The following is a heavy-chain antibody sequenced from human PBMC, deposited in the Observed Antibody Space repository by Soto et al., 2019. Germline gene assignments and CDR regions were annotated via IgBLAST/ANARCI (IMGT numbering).Heavy chain of an antibody. CDR1: GFTFSSYS. V-gene: IGHV3-21*01. J-gene: IGHJ5*02. Sequence: EVQLVESGGGLVKPGGSLRLSCAASGFTFSSYSMNWVRQAPGKGLEWVSSISSSSSYIYYADSVKGRFTISRDNAKNSLYLQMNSLRAEDTAVYYCARGYCSGGSCYRHGYWFDPWCQGTLVTVSS. CDR3: ARGYCSGGSCYRHGYWFDP. CDR2: ISSSSSYI. D-gene: IGHD2-15*01.